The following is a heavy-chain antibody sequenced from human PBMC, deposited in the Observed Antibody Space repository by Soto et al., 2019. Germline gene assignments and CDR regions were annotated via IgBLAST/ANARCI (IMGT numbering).Heavy chain of an antibody. D-gene: IGHD2-8*01. CDR2: INAGNGNT. CDR3: ARFGVIMVYAEYYFDY. J-gene: IGHJ4*02. Sequence: QVQLVQSGAEEKKPGASVKVSCKASGYTFTSYAMHWVRQAPGQRLEWMGWINAGNGNTKYSQKFQGRVTITRDTSASTAYMELSSLRSDDTAVYYCARFGVIMVYAEYYFDYWGQGTLVTVSS. CDR1: GYTFTSYA. V-gene: IGHV1-3*05.